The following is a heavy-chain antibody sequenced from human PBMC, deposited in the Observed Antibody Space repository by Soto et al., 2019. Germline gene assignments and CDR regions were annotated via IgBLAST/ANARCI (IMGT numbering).Heavy chain of an antibody. Sequence: GGSLRLSCGASGFTFSSYGVHWVRQAPGKGLEWVAVISYDGSNKYYADSVKGRFTISRDNSKNTLYLQMNSLRAEDTAVYYCAKDLFTGRIAVAAIFDYWGQGTLVTVSS. V-gene: IGHV3-30*18. CDR1: GFTFSSYG. D-gene: IGHD6-19*01. CDR3: AKDLFTGRIAVAAIFDY. J-gene: IGHJ4*02. CDR2: ISYDGSNK.